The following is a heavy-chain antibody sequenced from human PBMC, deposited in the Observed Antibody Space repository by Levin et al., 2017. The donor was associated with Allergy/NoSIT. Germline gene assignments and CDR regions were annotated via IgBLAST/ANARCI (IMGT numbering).Heavy chain of an antibody. J-gene: IGHJ2*01. CDR2: IPFDGTKK. V-gene: IGHV3-30*02. CDR3: AKEDYGSGSCFDL. CDR1: GLTFSTYG. Sequence: GESLKISCAASGLTFSTYGMHWVRQAPGKGLEWVAIIPFDGTKKFYADSVKGRFTISRDNSKNTVYLQMNSLRTEDTAVYYCAKEDYGSGSCFDLWGRGTQVIVSS. D-gene: IGHD3-10*01.